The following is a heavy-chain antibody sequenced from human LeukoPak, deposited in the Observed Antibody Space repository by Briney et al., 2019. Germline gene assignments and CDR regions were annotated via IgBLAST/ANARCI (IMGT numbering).Heavy chain of an antibody. J-gene: IGHJ4*02. CDR1: GFTFSTYT. V-gene: IGHV3-23*01. D-gene: IGHD3-10*01. CDR3: AKDFGRNLGGPGY. CDR2: MSGNGDNI. Sequence: GGSLRLSCAASGFTFSTYTMAWVRQAPRGGLEWVSGMSGNGDNIDYADSVKGRFAISRDNPKSVVYLQMNSLRAEDTAIYYCAKDFGRNLGGPGYWGRGTLVTVSS.